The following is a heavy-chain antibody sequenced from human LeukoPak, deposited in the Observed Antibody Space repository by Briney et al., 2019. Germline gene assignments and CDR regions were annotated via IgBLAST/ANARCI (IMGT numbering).Heavy chain of an antibody. D-gene: IGHD3-22*01. V-gene: IGHV4-39*01. Sequence: SETLSLTCTVSGGSISSSSYYWGWIRQPPGKGLEWIGSIYYSGSTYYNPSLKSRVTISVDTSKNLFSLKLSSVTAADMAVYYCARNNYYDRTLFDYWGQGTLVTVSS. CDR1: GGSISSSSYY. CDR3: ARNNYYDRTLFDY. J-gene: IGHJ4*02. CDR2: IYYSGST.